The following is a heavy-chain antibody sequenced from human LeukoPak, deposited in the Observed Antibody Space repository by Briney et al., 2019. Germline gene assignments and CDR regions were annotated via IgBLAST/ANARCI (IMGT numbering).Heavy chain of an antibody. Sequence: ASVKVSCKTSGCTFSNLGINWVRQAPGQGLEWMGWISGNNDNPNYGQKFQGRFAVTTDSSTTTAYMELRNLTFDDTAVYYCARDGTSTDDYWGQGTLVTVSS. V-gene: IGHV1-18*01. CDR3: ARDGTSTDDY. J-gene: IGHJ4*02. D-gene: IGHD2-2*01. CDR2: ISGNNDNP. CDR1: GCTFSNLG.